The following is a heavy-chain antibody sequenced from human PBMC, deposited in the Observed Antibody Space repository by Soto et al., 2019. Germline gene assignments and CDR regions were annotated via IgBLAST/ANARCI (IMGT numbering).Heavy chain of an antibody. Sequence: SETLSLTCAVSGGSISSSNWWSWVRQPPGKGLEWIGEIYHSGSTNYNPSLKSRVTISVDKSKNQFSLKLSSVTAADTAVYYCARLLNWGYYYYYGMDVWGQGTTVTVSS. CDR3: ARLLNWGYYYYYGMDV. J-gene: IGHJ6*02. CDR1: GGSISSSNW. CDR2: IYHSGST. D-gene: IGHD2-8*02. V-gene: IGHV4-4*02.